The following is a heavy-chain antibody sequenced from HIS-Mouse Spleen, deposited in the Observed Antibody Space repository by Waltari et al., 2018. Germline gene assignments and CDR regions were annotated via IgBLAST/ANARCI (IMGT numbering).Heavy chain of an antibody. V-gene: IGHV3-21*01. D-gene: IGHD1-26*01. CDR2: ISSSSSYI. J-gene: IGHJ4*02. Sequence: EVQLVESGGGLVRPGGSLILSCAASGFTFSSYSMNWVRQAPGKGLGWVSSISSSSSYIYYADSVKGRFTISRDNAKNSLYLQMNSLRAEDTAVYYCARGPDSGSSLSPDYWGQGTLVTVSS. CDR1: GFTFSSYS. CDR3: ARGPDSGSSLSPDY.